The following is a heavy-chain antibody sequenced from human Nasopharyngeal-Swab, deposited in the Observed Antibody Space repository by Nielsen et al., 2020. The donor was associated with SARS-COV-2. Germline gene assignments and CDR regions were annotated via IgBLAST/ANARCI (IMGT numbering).Heavy chain of an antibody. CDR1: GFTFSSYS. CDR3: ARDRIGGRYWYFDL. J-gene: IGHJ2*01. Sequence: GGSLRLSCAASGFTFSSYSMNWVRQAPGKGLEWVSSISSSSSYIYYADSVKGRFTISRDNAKNSLYLQMNSLRAEDTAVYYCARDRIGGRYWYFDLWGRGTLVTVSS. D-gene: IGHD3-16*01. V-gene: IGHV3-21*01. CDR2: ISSSSSYI.